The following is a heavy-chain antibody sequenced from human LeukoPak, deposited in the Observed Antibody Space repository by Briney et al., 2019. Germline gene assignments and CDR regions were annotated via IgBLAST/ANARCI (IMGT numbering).Heavy chain of an antibody. D-gene: IGHD3-9*01. V-gene: IGHV3-13*01. CDR1: GFTFSSYD. J-gene: IGHJ6*03. CDR2: IGTAGDT. Sequence: PGGSLRLSCAASGFTFSSYDMHWVRQATGKGLEWVSAIGTAGDTYYPGSVKGRFTISRENAKNSLYLQMNSLRAGDTAVYYCAKTYYDILTGYGGPYYMDVWGKGTTVTVSS. CDR3: AKTYYDILTGYGGPYYMDV.